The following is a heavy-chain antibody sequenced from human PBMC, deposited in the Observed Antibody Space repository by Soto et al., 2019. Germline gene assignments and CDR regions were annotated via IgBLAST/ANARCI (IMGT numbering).Heavy chain of an antibody. Sequence: EVQLLDSGGGLVQPGGSLRLSCAASGFTFRTYAMSWVRQAPGKGLEWVSTISDSSTTYYANSVKGRFTISRDNSRNTLDLQMNSLRVEDTAVYYCAKGGEGSCSRTSCLYFSDSWGQGTLVTVSS. CDR1: GFTFRTYA. D-gene: IGHD2-2*01. J-gene: IGHJ5*02. CDR2: ISDSSTT. CDR3: AKGGEGSCSRTSCLYFSDS. V-gene: IGHV3-23*01.